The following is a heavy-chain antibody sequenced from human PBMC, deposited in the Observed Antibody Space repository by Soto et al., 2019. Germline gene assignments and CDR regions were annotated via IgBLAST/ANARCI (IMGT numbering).Heavy chain of an antibody. CDR2: MNPNSGNT. D-gene: IGHD3-3*01. Sequence: QVQLVQSGAEVKKPGASVKVSCKASGYTFTSYDINWVRQATGQGLEWMGWMNPNSGNTGYAQKFRGRGPMXXTXSXXTAYMELSSLRSEARAVYYCAIFGVVISSFSWFDPWGQGTLVTVSS. CDR1: GYTFTSYD. V-gene: IGHV1-8*01. J-gene: IGHJ5*02. CDR3: AIFGVVISSFSWFDP.